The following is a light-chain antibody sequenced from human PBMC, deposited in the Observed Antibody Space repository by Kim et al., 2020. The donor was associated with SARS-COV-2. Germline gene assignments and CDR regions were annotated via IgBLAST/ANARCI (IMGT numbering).Light chain of an antibody. Sequence: LSPGETATLSCRASQSVSSSYLAWYQQKPGQAPRLLIYGASSRATGLPDRFSGSGSGTEFTLTISRLEPEDFAVYYCQQYGSSPYTFGQGTKLEI. CDR1: QSVSSSY. CDR2: GAS. CDR3: QQYGSSPYT. J-gene: IGKJ2*01. V-gene: IGKV3-20*01.